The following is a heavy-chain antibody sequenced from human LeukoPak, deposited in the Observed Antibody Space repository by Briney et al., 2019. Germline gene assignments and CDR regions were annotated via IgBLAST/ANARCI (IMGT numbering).Heavy chain of an antibody. D-gene: IGHD6-25*01. J-gene: IGHJ5*02. CDR2: ISSSSSYI. Sequence: GGSLRLSCAASGFTFSSYSMNWVRQAPGKGLDWVSSISSSSSYIYYADSVKGRFTISRDNAKNSLYLQMNSLRDEDTAVYYCARVTPRGYVRGFDPWGQGTLVTVSS. V-gene: IGHV3-21*01. CDR1: GFTFSSYS. CDR3: ARVTPRGYVRGFDP.